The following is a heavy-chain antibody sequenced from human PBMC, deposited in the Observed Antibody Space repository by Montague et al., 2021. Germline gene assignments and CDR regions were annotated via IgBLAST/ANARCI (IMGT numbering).Heavy chain of an antibody. J-gene: IGHJ6*03. V-gene: IGHV4-38-2*02. CDR3: ARERDRYYYMDI. CDR1: RSLINSDYY. CDR2: VSHGGRT. Sequence: SETLSLTCTVSRSLINSDYYWGWIRQPPGKGLEWMWSVSHGGRTYYNPSLKSRVTISVDTSNNHFSLKLSSVTAADTVMHYCARERDRYYYMDIWGKGTTITVSS.